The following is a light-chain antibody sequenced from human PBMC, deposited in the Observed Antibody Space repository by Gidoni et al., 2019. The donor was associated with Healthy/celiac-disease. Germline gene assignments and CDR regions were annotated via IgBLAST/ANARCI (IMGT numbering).Light chain of an antibody. CDR3: QQYGSSPRT. Sequence: EIVLTQSPGTLSLSPGERATLSCRASQSVSSSYLAWYQQKPGQAPRRLIYCASSRATGIPDRFSGSVSGTDFTLTISRLEPEDFAVYYCQQYGSSPRTFGQGTKVEIK. CDR2: CAS. CDR1: QSVSSSY. V-gene: IGKV3-20*01. J-gene: IGKJ1*01.